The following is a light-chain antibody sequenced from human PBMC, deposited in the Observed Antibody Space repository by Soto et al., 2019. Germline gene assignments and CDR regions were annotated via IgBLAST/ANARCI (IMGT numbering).Light chain of an antibody. Sequence: EIVLTQSPGTLSLSPGERATLSCRASQRVGINLAWYQQKPGQAPRLLIYGASSRATGIPDRFSGSGSGTDFTLTISRLEPEDFAVYYCQQYGSSPQTFGQGTKVDIK. V-gene: IGKV3-20*01. CDR2: GAS. CDR1: QRVGIN. J-gene: IGKJ1*01. CDR3: QQYGSSPQT.